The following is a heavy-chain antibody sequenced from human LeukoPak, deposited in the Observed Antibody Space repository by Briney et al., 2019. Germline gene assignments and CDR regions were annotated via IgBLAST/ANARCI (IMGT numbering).Heavy chain of an antibody. CDR1: GFTFSSYA. CDR3: ARENSYGYGFDY. Sequence: PGGSLRLSCAASGFTFSSYATSWVRQAPGKGLEWVSRINSDGSSTSYADSVKGRFTISRDNAKNTLYLQMNSLRAEDTAVYYCARENSYGYGFDYWGQGTLVTVSS. J-gene: IGHJ4*02. D-gene: IGHD5-18*01. V-gene: IGHV3-74*01. CDR2: INSDGSST.